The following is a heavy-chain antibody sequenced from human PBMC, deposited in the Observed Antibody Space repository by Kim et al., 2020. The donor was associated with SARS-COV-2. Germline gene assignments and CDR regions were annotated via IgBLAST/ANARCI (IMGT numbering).Heavy chain of an antibody. CDR3: ARDTTIFPYGMDV. CDR1: GFTFNSYA. D-gene: IGHD2-2*01. J-gene: IGHJ6*02. V-gene: IGHV3-33*01. CDR2: IWYDGNKK. Sequence: GGSLRLSCAASGFTFNSYAMNWVRQAPGKGLEWVALIWYDGNKKYYADSVKGRFTISRDNSKNALYLQMNSLRAEDTALYYCARDTTIFPYGMDVWGQGTTVTVSS.